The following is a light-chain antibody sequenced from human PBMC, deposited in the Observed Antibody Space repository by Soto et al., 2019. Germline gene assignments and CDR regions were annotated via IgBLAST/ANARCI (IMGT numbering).Light chain of an antibody. V-gene: IGKV3-20*01. Sequence: EIVLTQSPGTLSLSPGERATLSCSASQSVRSGYFAWYQQKPGQAPRLLIVGASSRATGIPDRFSGGGSGTDFTLNISRLEPEDFALYYCHQYDNSPLTFGGGTKVEIK. CDR3: HQYDNSPLT. CDR2: GAS. CDR1: QSVRSGY. J-gene: IGKJ4*01.